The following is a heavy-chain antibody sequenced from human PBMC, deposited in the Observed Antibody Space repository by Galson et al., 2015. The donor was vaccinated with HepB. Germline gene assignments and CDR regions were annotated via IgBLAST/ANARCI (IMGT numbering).Heavy chain of an antibody. D-gene: IGHD2-8*02. CDR2: ISNDGNTP. J-gene: IGHJ4*02. CDR3: VAWYFFEH. Sequence: SVKLSCEASGCSFNCYSMSWGRQAPGQGLEWVSTISNDGNTPYYADSVKGRFTISRDNSKNTLHMQMDSLRAEDKAVYYCVAWYFFEHWGQGTLVTVSS. V-gene: IGHV3-23*01. CDR1: GCSFNCYS.